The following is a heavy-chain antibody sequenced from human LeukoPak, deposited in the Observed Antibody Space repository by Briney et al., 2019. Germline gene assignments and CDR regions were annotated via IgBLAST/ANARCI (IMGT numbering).Heavy chain of an antibody. CDR3: GKMRSLDFSIDF. J-gene: IGHJ4*02. V-gene: IGHV3-7*03. CDR1: GFTFISYW. Sequence: GGSLRLSCAASGFTFISYWMSWVRQAPGKGLEWVANIKQDGSEKYYVDSVKGRFTISRDNAKNSLYLQMNSLRAEDTAIYYCGKMRSLDFSIDFWGQGTLATVSS. D-gene: IGHD3-3*01. CDR2: IKQDGSEK.